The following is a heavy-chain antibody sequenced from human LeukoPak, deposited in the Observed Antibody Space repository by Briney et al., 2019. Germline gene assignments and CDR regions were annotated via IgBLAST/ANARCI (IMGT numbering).Heavy chain of an antibody. CDR2: ISGSGGST. J-gene: IGHJ4*02. CDR1: GFTFSSYA. CDR3: ATRGYCSSTSCNHFFDY. D-gene: IGHD2-2*01. Sequence: GGSLRLSCAASGFTFSSYAMSWVRQAPGKGLEWVSAISGSGGSTYYADSVKGRFTISRDNSKNTLYLQMNSLSVEDTAVYYCATRGYCSSTSCNHFFDYWGQGNLVTVSS. V-gene: IGHV3-23*01.